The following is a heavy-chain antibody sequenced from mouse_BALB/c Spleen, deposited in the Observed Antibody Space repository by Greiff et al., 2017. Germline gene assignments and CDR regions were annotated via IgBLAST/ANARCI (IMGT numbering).Heavy chain of an antibody. CDR3: AIIYYDYQGYAMDY. CDR1: GYTFTSYW. D-gene: IGHD2-4*01. J-gene: IGHJ4*01. CDR2: IYPGDGDT. V-gene: IGHV1-87*01. Sequence: VQLQQSGAELARPGASVKLSCKASGYTFTSYWMQWVKQRPGQGLEWIEAIYPGDGDTRYTQKFKGKATLTADKSSSTAYMQLSSLASEDSAVYYCAIIYYDYQGYAMDYWGQGTSVTVSS.